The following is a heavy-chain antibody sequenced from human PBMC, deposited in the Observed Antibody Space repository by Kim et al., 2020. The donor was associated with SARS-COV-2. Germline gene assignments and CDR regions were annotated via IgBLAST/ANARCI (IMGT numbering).Heavy chain of an antibody. V-gene: IGHV6-1*01. D-gene: IGHD2-15*01. CDR3: ARGGAYAFDI. Sequence: SQTLSLTRAIFGDSVSNNRAGWHWIRQSPSRGLEWLGRTYYRSKWSIDYAVSVKSRMTFNTDTSKNQFSLQLNSVTPEDTPVYYCARGGAYAFDIWGQGT. CDR2: TYYRSKWSI. CDR1: GDSVSNNRAG. J-gene: IGHJ3*02.